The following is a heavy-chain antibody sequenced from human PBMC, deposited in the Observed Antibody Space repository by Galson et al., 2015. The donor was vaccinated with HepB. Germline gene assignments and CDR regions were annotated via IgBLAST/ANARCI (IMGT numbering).Heavy chain of an antibody. V-gene: IGHV1-18*01. D-gene: IGHD6-13*01. CDR3: ARDLGIGAAGSGRK. J-gene: IGHJ4*02. Sequence: SVKVSCKASGYTFNDYGFTWVRQAPGQGLEWMGCIGGKNHNTWYAQKFQGRVTLTRDTSTNTAYMELRSLRFDDTAVYYCARDLGIGAAGSGRKWGQGTLVTVSS. CDR1: GYTFNDYG. CDR2: IGGKNHNT.